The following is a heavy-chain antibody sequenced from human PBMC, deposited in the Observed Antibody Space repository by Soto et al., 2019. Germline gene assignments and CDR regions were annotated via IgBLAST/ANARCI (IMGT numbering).Heavy chain of an antibody. CDR3: AGGLRPYWSTTPCHPAAVV. CDR2: IHYRGRT. D-gene: IGHD2-21*01. CDR1: GASVSSGTHF. Sequence: QVQLPESGPGLVKPSETLSLTCTVSGASVSSGTHFWSWIRQPPGKGLEWIGNIHYRGRTSYNPPRRGRVTISLDMSTQRFSPELTSVTAAARAVYFCAGGLRPYWSTTPCHPAAVVWGPGTMGTVSS. J-gene: IGHJ6*02. V-gene: IGHV4-61*03.